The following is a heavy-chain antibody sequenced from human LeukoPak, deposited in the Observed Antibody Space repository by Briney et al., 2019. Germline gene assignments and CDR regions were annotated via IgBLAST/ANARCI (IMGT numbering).Heavy chain of an antibody. CDR2: SYYSGST. J-gene: IGHJ5*02. CDR3: ARTTEDCSSTSCYQYWFDP. V-gene: IGHV4-59*01. D-gene: IGHD2-2*01. Sequence: SETLSLTCTVSGVSISSYYWSWIRQPPGKGLEWIGYSYYSGSTNYNPSLKRRVTISVDTSKNQFSLKLNSVTAADTAVYYCARTTEDCSSTSCYQYWFDPWGQGTLVTVSS. CDR1: GVSISSYY.